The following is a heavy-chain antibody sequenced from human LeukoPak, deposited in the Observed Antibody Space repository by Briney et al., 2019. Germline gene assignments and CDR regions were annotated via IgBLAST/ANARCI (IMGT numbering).Heavy chain of an antibody. V-gene: IGHV3-48*01. CDR1: GFTFSDYT. CDR2: ISSSSNTI. J-gene: IGHJ5*02. Sequence: PGGSLRLSCAASGFTFSDYTMNWVRQAPGKGLECIAYISSSSNTIYYADSVQGRFTISRDNAQNTLYLQMNSLRAEDTAVYYCARDFYQTNWFDPWGQGTLVTVSS. D-gene: IGHD2-2*01. CDR3: ARDFYQTNWFDP.